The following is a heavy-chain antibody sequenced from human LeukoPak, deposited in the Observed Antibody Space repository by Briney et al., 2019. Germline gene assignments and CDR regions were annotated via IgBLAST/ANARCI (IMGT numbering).Heavy chain of an antibody. Sequence: SETPSLTCTVSGGSISSYYWSWIRQPPGKGLEWIGYIYTSGSTNYNPSLKSRVTISVDTSKNQFSLKLSSVTAADTAVYYCARYRGAKAYFDYWGQGTLVTVSS. V-gene: IGHV4-4*09. CDR3: ARYRGAKAYFDY. CDR2: IYTSGST. D-gene: IGHD1-14*01. J-gene: IGHJ4*02. CDR1: GGSISSYY.